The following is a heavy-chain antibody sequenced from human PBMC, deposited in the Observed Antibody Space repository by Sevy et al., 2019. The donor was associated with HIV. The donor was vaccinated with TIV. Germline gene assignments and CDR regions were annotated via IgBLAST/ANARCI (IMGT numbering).Heavy chain of an antibody. CDR2: ISTYNGDT. Sequence: ASVKVSCKTFGYTFTSYGISWVRQAPGQGLEWMGWISTYNGDTNSGQNLQGRVTMTTDTSTSTAYMELRSLRSDDTAGYYCARAPSGSQGPGQYFHHWGQGTLVTVSS. CDR3: ARAPSGSQGPGQYFHH. D-gene: IGHD1-26*01. V-gene: IGHV1-18*01. CDR1: GYTFTSYG. J-gene: IGHJ1*01.